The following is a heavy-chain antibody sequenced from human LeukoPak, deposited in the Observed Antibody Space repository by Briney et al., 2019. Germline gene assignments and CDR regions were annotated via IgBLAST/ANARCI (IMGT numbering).Heavy chain of an antibody. V-gene: IGHV1-46*01. D-gene: IGHD6-25*01. CDR1: GYTFTSYY. J-gene: IGHJ4*02. CDR2: INPSGGST. Sequence: GASVKVSCKASGYTFTSYYMRWVRQAPGQGLEWMGIINPSGGSTSYAQKFQGRVTMTRDMSTSTVYMELSSLRSDDTAVYFCARVGSAAATADYWGQGTLVTVSS. CDR3: ARVGSAAATADY.